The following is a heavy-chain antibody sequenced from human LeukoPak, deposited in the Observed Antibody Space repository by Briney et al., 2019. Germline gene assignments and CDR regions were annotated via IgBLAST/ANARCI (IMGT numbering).Heavy chain of an antibody. J-gene: IGHJ4*02. CDR2: INPMSGGT. CDR3: ARGRTGSGWYFDY. V-gene: IGHV1-2*02. Sequence: ASVKVSCKASGYTFTGYYMHWVRQAPGQGLEWMGWINPMSGGTNSAQKCQGRVTMTRDTSISTAYMELNRLTSDDTAVYYCARGRTGSGWYFDYWGQGTLVTVSS. D-gene: IGHD6-19*01. CDR1: GYTFTGYY.